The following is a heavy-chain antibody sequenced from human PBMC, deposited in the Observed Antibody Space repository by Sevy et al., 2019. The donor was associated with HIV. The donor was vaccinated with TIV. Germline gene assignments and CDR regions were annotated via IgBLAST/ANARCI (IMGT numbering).Heavy chain of an antibody. Sequence: GGSLRLSCAASGFTFSNAWMSWVGRAPGKGREWVGGIKGKTDGGTTDYAAPVKGRFTISRDDSKNTLYLQMNSLKTEDTAIYYCTTDSKKRGLSALLDYWGQGTLVTVSS. CDR1: GFTFSNAW. D-gene: IGHD3-10*01. CDR3: TTDSKKRGLSALLDY. CDR2: IKGKTDGGTT. V-gene: IGHV3-15*01. J-gene: IGHJ4*02.